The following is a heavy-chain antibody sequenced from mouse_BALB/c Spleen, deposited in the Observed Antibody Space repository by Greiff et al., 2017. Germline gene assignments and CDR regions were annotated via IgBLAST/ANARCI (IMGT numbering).Heavy chain of an antibody. CDR1: GFNIKDTY. CDR3: ARSDYGLSPFAY. D-gene: IGHD1-1*02. J-gene: IGHJ3*01. CDR2: IDPANGNT. Sequence: EVKLMESGAELVKPGASVKLSCTASGFNIKDTYMHWVKQRPEQGLEWIGRIDPANGNTKYDPKFQGKATITADTSSNTAYLQLSSLTSEDTAVYYCARSDYGLSPFAYWGQGTLVTVSA. V-gene: IGHV14-3*02.